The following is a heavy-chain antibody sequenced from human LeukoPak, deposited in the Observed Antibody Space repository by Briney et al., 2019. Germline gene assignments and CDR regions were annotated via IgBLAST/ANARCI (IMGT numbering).Heavy chain of an antibody. V-gene: IGHV4-4*07. D-gene: IGHD6-25*01. CDR3: ARDDGLSDWFDP. Sequence: SETLSLTCSVSGGSLSTNYWSWIRQPAGKGLEWIGRIYISGSTNYNASLKRRVTMSVDTAKNQFSLKLRSVAAADTAVYYCARDDGLSDWFDPWGQGILVTVSS. CDR1: GGSLSTNY. CDR2: IYISGST. J-gene: IGHJ5*02.